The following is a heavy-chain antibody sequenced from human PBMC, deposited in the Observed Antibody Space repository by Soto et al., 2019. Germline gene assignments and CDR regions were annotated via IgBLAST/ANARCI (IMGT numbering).Heavy chain of an antibody. D-gene: IGHD6-6*01. J-gene: IGHJ4*02. V-gene: IGHV4-30-4*01. CDR1: GGSISSGDYY. CDR2: IYYSGST. CDR3: ARVWTSSSQPLGSDY. Sequence: QVQLQESGPGLVKPSQTLSLTCTVSGGSISSGDYYWSWIRQPPGKGLEWIGYIYYSGSTYYNPSLTSRVTISVDTSKTQSSLKLSSVTAADTAVYYCARVWTSSSQPLGSDYWGQGTLVTVSS.